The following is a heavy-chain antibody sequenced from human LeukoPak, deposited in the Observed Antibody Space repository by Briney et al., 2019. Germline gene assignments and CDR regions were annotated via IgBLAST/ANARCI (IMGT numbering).Heavy chain of an antibody. CDR2: IRYDGSNK. CDR3: AKDTRSYYYYYMDV. V-gene: IGHV3-30*02. D-gene: IGHD1-26*01. Sequence: HPGGSLRLSCAASGFTFSSYGMHWVRQAPGKGLEWVAFIRYDGSNKYYADSVKGRFTISRDNSKNTLYLQMNSLRAEDTAMYYCAKDTRSYYYYYMDVWGKGTTVTISS. CDR1: GFTFSSYG. J-gene: IGHJ6*03.